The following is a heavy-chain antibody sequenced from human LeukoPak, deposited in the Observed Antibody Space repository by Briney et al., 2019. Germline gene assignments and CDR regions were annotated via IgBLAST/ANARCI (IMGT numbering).Heavy chain of an antibody. D-gene: IGHD3-10*01. J-gene: IGHJ3*02. CDR3: ARHYRSPDAFDT. CDR2: IYHSGRT. V-gene: IGHV4-38-2*01. Sequence: SETLSLTCAVSGYSISSGYYWGWIRQPPGKGLEWTGSIYHSGRTYYNPSLKSRVTISVDTSQNQFSLKLSSVTAADTAVYYCARHYRSPDAFDTWGQGTMVTVSS. CDR1: GYSISSGYY.